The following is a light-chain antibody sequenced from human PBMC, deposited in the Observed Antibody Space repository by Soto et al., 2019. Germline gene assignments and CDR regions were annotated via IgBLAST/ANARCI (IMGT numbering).Light chain of an antibody. CDR3: HQYGSSTLYT. V-gene: IGKV3-20*01. J-gene: IGKJ2*01. CDR2: GAS. CDR1: QSVSSSD. Sequence: EIVLTQSPGTLSLSPVARATLSCRASQSVSSSDFAWYQQKAAQAPSLLIYGASSRATGIPDRFSGSGSGTDFTLTISRREPEDVVVYYCHQYGSSTLYTFGQGTKLEI.